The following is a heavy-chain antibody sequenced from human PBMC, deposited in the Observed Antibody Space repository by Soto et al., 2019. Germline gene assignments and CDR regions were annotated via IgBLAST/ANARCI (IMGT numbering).Heavy chain of an antibody. CDR2: IIPVFGTT. J-gene: IGHJ4*02. D-gene: IGHD3-16*01. V-gene: IGHV1-69*01. Sequence: LLVQSGPEVKKPGSSVRVSCKDSGGLFSSFAVSWVRQAPGQGLEWLGGIIPVFGTTNYAEKFQGRVTITADESTNTAYMELSGLRSGGTAIYYCARGGGPYVWFNEFWGQGTLVTVSS. CDR3: ARGGGPYVWFNEF. CDR1: GGLFSSFA.